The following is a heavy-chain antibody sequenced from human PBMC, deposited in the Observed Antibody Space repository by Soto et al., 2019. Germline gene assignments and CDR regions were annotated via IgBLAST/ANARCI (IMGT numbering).Heavy chain of an antibody. Sequence: ASVKVSCKASGGTFSSYAISWVRQAPGQGLEWMGGIIPIFGTANYAQKFQGRVTITADESTSTAYMELSSLRSEDTAVYYCAREWPDVSWGLWSGPVIWGQGTLVTVSS. CDR3: AREWPDVSWGLWSGPVI. J-gene: IGHJ4*02. D-gene: IGHD3-3*01. CDR1: GGTFSSYA. V-gene: IGHV1-69*13. CDR2: IIPIFGTA.